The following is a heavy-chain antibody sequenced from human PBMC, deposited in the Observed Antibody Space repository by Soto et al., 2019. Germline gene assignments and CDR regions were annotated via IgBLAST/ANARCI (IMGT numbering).Heavy chain of an antibody. J-gene: IGHJ4*02. V-gene: IGHV3-7*01. D-gene: IGHD2-15*01. Sequence: LRLSCAASGFTFSNYWMSWVRQAPGKGLEWVANIKLDGREKDCVDSVKGRFTISRDNAKKSLYLQMNSLRAEDTAVYYCARVGGFCSGGSCQVLFFDSWGQGALVTVSS. CDR3: ARVGGFCSGGSCQVLFFDS. CDR2: IKLDGREK. CDR1: GFTFSNYW.